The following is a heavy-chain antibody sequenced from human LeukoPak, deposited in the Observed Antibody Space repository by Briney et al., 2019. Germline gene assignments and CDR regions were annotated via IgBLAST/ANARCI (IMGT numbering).Heavy chain of an antibody. Sequence: QPGGSLRLSCAASGFSFSNYWMHWVRQAPGKGLVWVTRMNSDGSATYYADSVQGRFTISRDNAMNTLYLQMNSLRAEDTAMYFCAKGPNYFDSWGQGTLVTVSS. CDR2: MNSDGSAT. CDR1: GFSFSNYW. J-gene: IGHJ4*02. CDR3: AKGPNYFDS. V-gene: IGHV3-74*01.